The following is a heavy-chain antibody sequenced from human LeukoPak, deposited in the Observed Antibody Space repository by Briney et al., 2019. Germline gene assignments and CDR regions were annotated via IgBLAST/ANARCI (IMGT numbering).Heavy chain of an antibody. CDR1: GGSISSYY. J-gene: IGHJ6*02. D-gene: IGHD5-24*01. CDR3: ARGGINYYYGMDV. Sequence: SETLSLTCTVSGGSISSYYWSWIRQPPGKGLEWIGYIYYSGSTNYNPSLKSRVTISVGTSKNQFSLKLSSVTAADTAVYYCARGGINYYYGMDVWGQGTTVTVSS. CDR2: IYYSGST. V-gene: IGHV4-59*01.